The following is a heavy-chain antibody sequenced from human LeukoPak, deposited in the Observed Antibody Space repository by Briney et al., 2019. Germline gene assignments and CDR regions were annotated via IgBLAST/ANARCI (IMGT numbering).Heavy chain of an antibody. V-gene: IGHV1-18*01. CDR2: ISAYNGNT. Sequence: GASVKVSCKASGYIFDIYALIWVRQAPGQGLELMGWISAYNGNTNYAQKLQGRVTMTRDTSISTAYMELSRLRSDDTAVYYCARDLGAYSSSWYDPGPYYYYYMDVWGKGTTVTISS. CDR3: ARDLGAYSSSWYDPGPYYYYYMDV. CDR1: GYIFDIYA. D-gene: IGHD6-13*01. J-gene: IGHJ6*03.